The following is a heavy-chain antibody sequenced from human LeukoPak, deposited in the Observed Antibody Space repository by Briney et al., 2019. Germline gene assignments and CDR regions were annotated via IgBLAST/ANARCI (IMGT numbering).Heavy chain of an antibody. Sequence: PGGSRRLSCAASGFTFSNYAMNWVRQPPGKGLEWVSAISGSGANTYYADSVKGRFTISRDNSKNTLYLQMNILRAEDSAVFYCAKDRSSGYPEWYFDLWGRGTLVTVSS. D-gene: IGHD3-22*01. CDR1: GFTFSNYA. J-gene: IGHJ2*01. CDR3: AKDRSSGYPEWYFDL. CDR2: ISGSGANT. V-gene: IGHV3-23*01.